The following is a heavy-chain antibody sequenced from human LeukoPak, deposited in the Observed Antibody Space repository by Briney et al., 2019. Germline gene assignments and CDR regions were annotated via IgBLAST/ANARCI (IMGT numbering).Heavy chain of an antibody. CDR1: GFTFSSYG. CDR3: ARLVDANYYGSGSYYNGFGY. D-gene: IGHD3-10*01. J-gene: IGHJ4*02. V-gene: IGHV3-23*01. Sequence: PGGSLRLSCAASGFTFSSYGMSWVRQAPGKGLEWVSAISGSGGSTYYADTVKGRFTISRDNSKNTLYLQMNSLRAEDTAVYYCARLVDANYYGSGSYYNGFGYWGQGTLVTVSS. CDR2: ISGSGGST.